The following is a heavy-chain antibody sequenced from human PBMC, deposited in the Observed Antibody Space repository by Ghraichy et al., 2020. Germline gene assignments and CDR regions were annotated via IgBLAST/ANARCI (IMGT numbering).Heavy chain of an antibody. CDR2: IKQDGSEK. V-gene: IGHV3-7*01. CDR3: ARDSSKFRSVLGAAAGTGLLGV. D-gene: IGHD6-13*01. Sequence: GGSLRLSCAASGFTFSSYWMSWVRQAPGKGLEWVANIKQDGSEKYYVDSVKGRFTISRDNAKNSLYLQMNSLRAEDTAVYYCARDSSKFRSVLGAAAGTGLLGVGCQGTMVTVSS. CDR1: GFTFSSYW. J-gene: IGHJ3*01.